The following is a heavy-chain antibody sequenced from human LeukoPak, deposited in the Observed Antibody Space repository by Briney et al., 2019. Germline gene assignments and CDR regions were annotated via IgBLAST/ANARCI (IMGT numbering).Heavy chain of an antibody. D-gene: IGHD2-2*01. Sequence: SETLSLTCAVSGYIIPSGYYWGWIRQPPGKGLEWIGSIYHSGSTYYNPSLKTRVTISVDNSKNHFSPTLSSLTAAGTAVYYCARLYLRDHCSSTSCYGLYFDYWGQGTLVTVSS. J-gene: IGHJ4*02. V-gene: IGHV4-38-2*01. CDR2: IYHSGST. CDR3: ARLYLRDHCSSTSCYGLYFDY. CDR1: GYIIPSGYY.